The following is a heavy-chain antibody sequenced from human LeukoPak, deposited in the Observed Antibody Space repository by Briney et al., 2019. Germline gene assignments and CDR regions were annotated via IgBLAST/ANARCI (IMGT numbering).Heavy chain of an antibody. D-gene: IGHD3-16*02. J-gene: IGHJ4*02. CDR2: INHSGST. CDR1: GGSFCGYN. Sequence: PSETLSLTCAVYGGSFCGYNWSWIRQPPGKGLEWSGEINHSGSTNYNPSFKSHIIRSLGTAKNHFFLKLSSVPTADTTVYYGARGSDYDYVWGSDRPKKAIDYWGQGTLVTVFS. V-gene: IGHV4-34*01. CDR3: ARGSDYDYVWGSDRPKKAIDY.